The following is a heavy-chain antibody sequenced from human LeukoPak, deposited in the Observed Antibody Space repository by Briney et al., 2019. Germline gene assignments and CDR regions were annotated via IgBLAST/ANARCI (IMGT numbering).Heavy chain of an antibody. J-gene: IGHJ4*02. CDR1: GGSISSSSYY. CDR2: IYYSGST. Sequence: SETLSLTCTVSGGSISSSSYYWGWIRQPPGKGLEWIGSIYYSGSTYYNPSLKSRVTISVDTSKNQFSLKLGSVTAADTAVYYCARYDILTGYDPPSFDYWGQGTLVTVSS. D-gene: IGHD3-9*01. V-gene: IGHV4-39*01. CDR3: ARYDILTGYDPPSFDY.